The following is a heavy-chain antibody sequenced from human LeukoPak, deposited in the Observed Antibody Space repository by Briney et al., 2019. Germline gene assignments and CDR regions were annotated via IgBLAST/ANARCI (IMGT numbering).Heavy chain of an antibody. J-gene: IGHJ4*02. CDR3: ASLDSAHPSGVH. CDR2: MKRDGSEK. CDR1: TFTFIPGW. D-gene: IGHD5-18*01. V-gene: IGHV3-7*01. Sequence: PGGSLRLSCEASTFTFIPGWMSWVRQAPGKGLEWVAMMKRDGSEKLYVDSVRGRFTISRDNAKNSLYLQMDSLRDEDSALYYCASLDSAHPSGVHWGQGTLSPSPQ.